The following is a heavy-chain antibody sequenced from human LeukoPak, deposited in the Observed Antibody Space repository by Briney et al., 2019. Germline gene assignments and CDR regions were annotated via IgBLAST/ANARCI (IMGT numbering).Heavy chain of an antibody. J-gene: IGHJ4*02. CDR3: ARVATYYYDSSGYPYYFDY. Sequence: ASVKVSCKASGYTFTGYYMHWVRQAPGQGLEWMGWINPNSGGTNYAQKSQGRVTMTRDTSISTAYMELSRLRSDDTAVYYCARVATYYYDSSGYPYYFDYWGQGTLVTVSS. CDR2: INPNSGGT. V-gene: IGHV1-2*02. CDR1: GYTFTGYY. D-gene: IGHD3-22*01.